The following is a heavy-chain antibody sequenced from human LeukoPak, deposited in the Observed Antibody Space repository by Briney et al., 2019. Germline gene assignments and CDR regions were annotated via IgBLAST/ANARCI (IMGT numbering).Heavy chain of an antibody. CDR3: ARGYGDYGVYFDY. D-gene: IGHD4-17*01. J-gene: IGHJ4*02. CDR2: VYSSGST. Sequence: PGGSLRLSCAASGFTFSSYAMHWVRQAPGKGLEWVSIVYSSGSTNYANSVKGRFTISRDKSKNTLYLQMNSLRVEDTAVYYCARGYGDYGVYFDYWGQGTLVTVSS. V-gene: IGHV3-66*01. CDR1: GFTFSSYA.